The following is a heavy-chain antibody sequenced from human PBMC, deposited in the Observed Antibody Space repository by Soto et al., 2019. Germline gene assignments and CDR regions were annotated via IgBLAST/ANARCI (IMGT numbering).Heavy chain of an antibody. J-gene: IGHJ6*02. CDR1: GFTFSAYN. CDR2: ISSSSSSI. Sequence: EVQLVESGGGLVKPGGSLRLSCAASGFTFSAYNMNWVRQAPGKGLEWVSSISSSSSSIYYADSVKGRFTISRDNAKTSLYLQMNSLRAEDTAVYYCAKDVTYSSGYYYKLYYYYGMDVWGQGTTVTVSS. D-gene: IGHD3-22*01. CDR3: AKDVTYSSGYYYKLYYYYGMDV. V-gene: IGHV3-21*01.